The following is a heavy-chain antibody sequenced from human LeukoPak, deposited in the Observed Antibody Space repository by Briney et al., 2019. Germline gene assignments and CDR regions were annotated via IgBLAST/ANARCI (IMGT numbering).Heavy chain of an antibody. Sequence: SQTLSLTCTVSGGSISSGGYYWSWIRQPPGKGLEWIGEINHSGSTNYNPSLKSRVTISVDTSKNQFSLKLSSVTAADTAVYYCASHSREGCSSTSCYTGYYFDYWGQGTLVTVSS. V-gene: IGHV4-30-2*01. J-gene: IGHJ4*02. CDR3: ASHSREGCSSTSCYTGYYFDY. CDR1: GGSISSGGYY. CDR2: INHSGST. D-gene: IGHD2-2*02.